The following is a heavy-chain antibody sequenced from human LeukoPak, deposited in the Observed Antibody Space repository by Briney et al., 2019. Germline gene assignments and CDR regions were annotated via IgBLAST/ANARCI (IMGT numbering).Heavy chain of an antibody. CDR2: IWYSGTT. D-gene: IGHD3-10*01. V-gene: IGHV4-59*01. CDR1: GGSISRYH. CDR3: VRTISDGSGDY. Sequence: SETLSLTCTVSGGSISRYHWSWIRQPPEKGLEWIGYIWYSGTTNYNPSLKSRVTMSVDTSKNHFTLRLSSVTAADTAIYYCVRTISDGSGDYWGQGILVTVSA. J-gene: IGHJ4*02.